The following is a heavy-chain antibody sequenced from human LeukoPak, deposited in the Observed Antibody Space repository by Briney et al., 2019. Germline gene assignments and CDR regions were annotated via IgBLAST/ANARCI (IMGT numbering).Heavy chain of an antibody. CDR3: ARDLGFGVP. CDR2: IYYSGST. V-gene: IGHV4-59*01. J-gene: IGHJ5*02. CDR1: GGSISSYY. D-gene: IGHD3-10*01. Sequence: SETLSLTCTVSGGSISSYYWSWIRQPPGKGLEWIGYIYYSGSTKYNPSLKSRVTISVDTSKNQFSLNLSSVTAADTAVYYCARDLGFGVPWGQGTLVTVSS.